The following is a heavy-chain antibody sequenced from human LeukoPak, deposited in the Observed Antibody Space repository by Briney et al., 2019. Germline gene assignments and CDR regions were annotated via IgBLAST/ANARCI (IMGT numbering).Heavy chain of an antibody. CDR3: ARSPRLGELSLSY. CDR2: INPNSGGT. CDR1: GGTFSSYA. J-gene: IGHJ4*02. D-gene: IGHD3-16*02. Sequence: GASVKVSCKASGGTFSSYAISWVRQAPGQGLEWMGWINPNSGGTNYAQKFQGRVTMTRDTSISTAYMELSRLRSDDTAVYYCARSPRLGELSLSYWGQGTLVTVSS. V-gene: IGHV1-2*02.